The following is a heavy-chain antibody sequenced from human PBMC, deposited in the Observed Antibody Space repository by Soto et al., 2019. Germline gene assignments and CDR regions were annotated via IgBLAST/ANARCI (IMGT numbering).Heavy chain of an antibody. J-gene: IGHJ6*02. Sequence: PGGSLRLSCAASGFTVSSNYMSWVRQAPGKGLEWVPRINSDGSSTSYADSVKGRFTISRDNAKNTLYLQMNSLRAEDTAVYYCARGSVVVVAATRYYGMDVWGQGTTVTVSS. V-gene: IGHV3-74*01. CDR3: ARGSVVVVAATRYYGMDV. CDR1: GFTVSSNY. D-gene: IGHD2-15*01. CDR2: INSDGSST.